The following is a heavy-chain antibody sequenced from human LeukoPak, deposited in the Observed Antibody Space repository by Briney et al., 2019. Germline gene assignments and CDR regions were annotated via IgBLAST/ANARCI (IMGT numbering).Heavy chain of an antibody. CDR1: GFTFDDYA. CDR2: ISWDGGST. CDR3: AKGDYYGSGSRQPIDY. V-gene: IGHV3-43D*03. D-gene: IGHD3-10*01. Sequence: GGSLRLSCAASGFTFDDYAMHWVRQAPGKGLEWVSLISWDGGSTYYADSVKGRFTISRDNSKNSLYLQMNSLRAEDIALYYCAKGDYYGSGSRQPIDYWGQGTLVTVSS. J-gene: IGHJ4*02.